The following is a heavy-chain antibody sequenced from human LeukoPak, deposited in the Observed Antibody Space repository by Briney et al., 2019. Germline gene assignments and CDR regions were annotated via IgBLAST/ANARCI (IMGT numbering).Heavy chain of an antibody. D-gene: IGHD6-13*01. CDR2: IYSGGST. CDR3: ARSSSSWYGIDY. V-gene: IGHV3-66*01. CDR1: GFTVSSNY. Sequence: GGSLRLSCAASGFTVSSNYMSWVRQAPGKGLEWVSAIYSGGSTYYADSVKGRFTISRDNSKNTLYLQMNSLRAEDTAVYYCARSSSSWYGIDYWGQGTLVTVSS. J-gene: IGHJ4*02.